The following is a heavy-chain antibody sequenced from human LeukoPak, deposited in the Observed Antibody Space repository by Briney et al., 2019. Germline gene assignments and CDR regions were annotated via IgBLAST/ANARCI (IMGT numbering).Heavy chain of an antibody. CDR1: GFTFSSYS. J-gene: IGHJ4*02. CDR3: AKDRGIISDY. CDR2: ISGSGDST. D-gene: IGHD3-10*01. Sequence: GGSLRLSCVVSGFTFSSYSMSWVRQAPGKGLEWVSAISGSGDSTYYADSVKGRFTISRDNSKDTLYLQMNSLRVEDTAVYYCAKDRGIISDYWGQGTLVTVSS. V-gene: IGHV3-23*01.